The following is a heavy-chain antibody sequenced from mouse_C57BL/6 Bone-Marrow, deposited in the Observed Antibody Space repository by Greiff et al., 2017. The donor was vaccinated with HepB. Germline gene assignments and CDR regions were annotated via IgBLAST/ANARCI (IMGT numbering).Heavy chain of an antibody. V-gene: IGHV1-50*01. Sequence: QVQLQQPGAELVKPGASVKLSCKASGYTFTSYWIQWVKQRPGQGLEWVGEIDPSDSYTNYNQKFKGKATLTVDTSSSTAYMQLSSLTSEDSAVYYCARAGGNYRFAYWGQGTLVTVSA. J-gene: IGHJ3*01. D-gene: IGHD2-1*01. CDR3: ARAGGNYRFAY. CDR2: IDPSDSYT. CDR1: GYTFTSYW.